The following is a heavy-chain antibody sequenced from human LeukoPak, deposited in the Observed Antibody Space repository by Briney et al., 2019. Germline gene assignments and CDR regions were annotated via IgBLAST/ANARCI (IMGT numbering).Heavy chain of an antibody. J-gene: IGHJ4*02. CDR3: ARRQGSRGHSYGGFDY. CDR2: INPNSGGT. Sequence: GASVKVSCKASGYTFTGYYMHWVRQAPGQGLEWMGWINPNSGGTNYAQKFQGRVTMTRDTSISTAYMELSRLRSDDTAVYYCARRQGSRGHSYGGFDYWGQGTLVTVSS. CDR1: GYTFTGYY. V-gene: IGHV1-2*02. D-gene: IGHD5-18*01.